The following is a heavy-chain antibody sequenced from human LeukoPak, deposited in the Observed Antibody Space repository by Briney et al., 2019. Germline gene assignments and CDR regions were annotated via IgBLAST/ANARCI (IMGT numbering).Heavy chain of an antibody. V-gene: IGHV3-53*01. CDR1: GFTVSSNY. D-gene: IGHD1-26*01. CDR3: AKDRSIGTYYTFDH. Sequence: GGSLRLSCAASGFTVSSNYMSWVRQAPGKGLEWVSVIYSGGSTYYADSVKDRFTISRDNSKNTLYLQMSSLTAADTAVYYCAKDRSIGTYYTFDHWGQGTLVTVSA. CDR2: IYSGGST. J-gene: IGHJ4*02.